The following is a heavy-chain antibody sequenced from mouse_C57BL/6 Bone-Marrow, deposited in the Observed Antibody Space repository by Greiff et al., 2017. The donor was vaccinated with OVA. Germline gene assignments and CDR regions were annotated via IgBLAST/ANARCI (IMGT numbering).Heavy chain of an antibody. V-gene: IGHV6-3*01. CDR1: GFTFSNYW. J-gene: IGHJ1*03. Sequence: EVMLVESGGGLVQPGGSMKLSCVASGFTFSNYWMNWVRQSPEKGLEWVAQIRLKSDNYATHYAESVKGRFTISRDDSKSSVYLQMNNLRAEDTGIYYCTWYYYGSSHWYFDVWGTGTTVTVSS. D-gene: IGHD1-1*01. CDR2: IRLKSDNYAT. CDR3: TWYYYGSSHWYFDV.